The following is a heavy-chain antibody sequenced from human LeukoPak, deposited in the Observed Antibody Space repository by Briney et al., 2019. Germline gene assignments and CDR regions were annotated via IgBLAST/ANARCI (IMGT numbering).Heavy chain of an antibody. V-gene: IGHV3-33*01. D-gene: IGHD3-16*02. CDR2: IWYDGSNK. Sequence: PGRSLRLSCAASGFTFSSYGMHWVRQAPSKGLEWVAVIWYDGSNKNYADSVKGRFTISRDNSKNTLYLQMNSLRAEDTALYYCARDQRLRLGEFSFPDYWGQGTLVTVSS. CDR3: ARDQRLRLGEFSFPDY. J-gene: IGHJ4*02. CDR1: GFTFSSYG.